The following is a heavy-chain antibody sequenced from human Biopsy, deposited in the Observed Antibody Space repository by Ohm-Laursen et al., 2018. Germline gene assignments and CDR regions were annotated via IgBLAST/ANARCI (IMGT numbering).Heavy chain of an antibody. D-gene: IGHD3-10*01. CDR2: VTGSGRST. V-gene: IGHV3-23*01. CDR1: GFTFSGYA. CDR3: AKGRSGGTGHGNWFDP. J-gene: IGHJ5*02. Sequence: SLRLSCSAIGFTFSGYAMSWVRQGPEKGLEWVSVVTGSGRSTYYTDSVKGRFSISRDNSQNTMYLQMNSLRVEDTAVYYFAKGRSGGTGHGNWFDPWGQGTLVIVSS.